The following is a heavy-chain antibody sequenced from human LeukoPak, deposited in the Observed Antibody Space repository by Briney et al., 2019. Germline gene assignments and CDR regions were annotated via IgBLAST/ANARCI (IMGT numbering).Heavy chain of an antibody. CDR2: IYPGDSDT. J-gene: IGHJ5*02. CDR3: AIFDFLFGEIDNWFDP. CDR1: GYSFTTYW. V-gene: IGHV5-51*01. D-gene: IGHD3-16*01. Sequence: GESLKISCKGSGYSFTTYWIGWVRQMPGKGLEWMGIIYPGDSDTRYSPSFQGQVTISADKSISTAYLQWSSLKASDSAMYYCAIFDFLFGEIDNWFDPWGQGTQVTVSS.